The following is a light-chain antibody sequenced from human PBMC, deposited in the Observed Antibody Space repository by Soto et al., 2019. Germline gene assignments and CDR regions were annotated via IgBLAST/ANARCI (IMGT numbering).Light chain of an antibody. Sequence: QSVLTQPPSVSGAPGQRVTISCTGSSSNIGAGYDVHWYQQLPGTAPKLLIYGNSNRPSGVPDRFSGSKSGTSASLAITGLQADDDADYYCHSSYSSLSALVFATGTKLTVL. CDR1: SSNIGAGYD. V-gene: IGLV1-40*01. J-gene: IGLJ1*01. CDR3: HSSYSSLSALV. CDR2: GNS.